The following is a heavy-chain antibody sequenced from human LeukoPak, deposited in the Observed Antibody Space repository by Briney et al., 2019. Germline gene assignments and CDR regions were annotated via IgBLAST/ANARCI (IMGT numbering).Heavy chain of an antibody. CDR3: VKESLEGDT. Sequence: GGSLRLSCAASGFTFTNFGMHWVRQAPGKGLDWAAFIMYDGSIKFYADSVLGRFTISRDNSKNTLDLQMNSLRTEDTAVYYCVKESLEGDTWGQGTLVTVSS. CDR1: GFTFTNFG. CDR2: IMYDGSIK. V-gene: IGHV3-30*02. J-gene: IGHJ5*02. D-gene: IGHD1-1*01.